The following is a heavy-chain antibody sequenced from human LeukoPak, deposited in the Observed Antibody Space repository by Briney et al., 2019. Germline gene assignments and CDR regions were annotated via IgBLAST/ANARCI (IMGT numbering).Heavy chain of an antibody. D-gene: IGHD1-26*01. CDR3: ARESPVVRATIALYAFDI. J-gene: IGHJ3*02. CDR1: GGSISSGSYY. Sequence: NSSETLSLTCTVSGGSISSGSYYWSWIRQPAGKGLEWIGRIYTSGSTNYNPSLKSRVTISVDTSKNQFSLKLSSVTAADTAVYYCARESPVVRATIALYAFDIWGQGTMVTVSS. CDR2: IYTSGST. V-gene: IGHV4-61*02.